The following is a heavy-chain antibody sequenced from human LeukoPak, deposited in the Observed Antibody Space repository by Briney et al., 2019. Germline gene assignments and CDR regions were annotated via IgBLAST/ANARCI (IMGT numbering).Heavy chain of an antibody. CDR3: ARVRSGSYYYLRAFDI. V-gene: IGHV4-39*07. D-gene: IGHD1-26*01. Sequence: SETLSLTCTVSGGSISSSDYYWGWIRQPPGKGLEWIGEINHSGSTNYNPSLKSRVTISVDTSKNQFSLKLSSVTAADTAVYYCARVRSGSYYYLRAFDIWGQGTMVTVSS. J-gene: IGHJ3*02. CDR1: GGSISSSDYY. CDR2: INHSGST.